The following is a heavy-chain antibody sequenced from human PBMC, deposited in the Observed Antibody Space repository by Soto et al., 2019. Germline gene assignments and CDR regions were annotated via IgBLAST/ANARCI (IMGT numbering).Heavy chain of an antibody. CDR3: ARVYSSLSSYDY. CDR1: GFTFSSYI. Sequence: GGSLRLSCEASGFTFSSYIMNWVRQAPGKGLVWVSRISSDGSRTSYADSVKGRFTISRDNAKNTLYLQMNSLRAEDTAIYYCARVYSSLSSYDYWGQGTLVTVSS. CDR2: ISSDGSRT. J-gene: IGHJ4*02. D-gene: IGHD5-18*01. V-gene: IGHV3-74*01.